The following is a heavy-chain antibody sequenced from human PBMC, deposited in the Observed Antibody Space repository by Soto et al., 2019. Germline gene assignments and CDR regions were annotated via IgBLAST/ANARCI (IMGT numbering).Heavy chain of an antibody. J-gene: IGHJ4*02. CDR1: GFTFIAFC. CDR3: ARVYSSLSSYDY. D-gene: IGHD5-18*01. V-gene: IGHV3-74*01. Sequence: PGGSLRLSCAASGFTFIAFCSHWVRQAPGKGLLRFSRISSDGSRTSYADSVKGRFTISRDNAKNTLYLQMNSLRAEDTAIYYCARVYSSLSSYDYWGQGTLVTVSS. CDR2: ISSDGSRT.